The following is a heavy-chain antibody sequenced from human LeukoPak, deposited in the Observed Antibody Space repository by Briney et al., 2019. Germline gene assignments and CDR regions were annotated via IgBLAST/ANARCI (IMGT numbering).Heavy chain of an antibody. CDR1: GFTFTSYV. Sequence: GGSLRLSCAASGFTFTSYVMHWVRQAPGKGLQWVALISYDGSNKYYADSVKGRFTISRDNSKNTLYLQMNSLRAEDTAVYYCAKDLSSSWYTLWGQGTLVTVSS. CDR3: AKDLSSSWYTL. CDR2: ISYDGSNK. J-gene: IGHJ4*02. D-gene: IGHD6-13*01. V-gene: IGHV3-30*18.